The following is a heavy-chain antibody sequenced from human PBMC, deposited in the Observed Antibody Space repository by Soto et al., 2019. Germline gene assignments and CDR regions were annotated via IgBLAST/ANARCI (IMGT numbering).Heavy chain of an antibody. CDR3: ARHGSY. CDR2: IYFSGST. J-gene: IGHJ4*02. V-gene: IGHV4-39*01. Sequence: PSETLSLTCTVSGVSISNTSYYWGWIRQPPGKGLEWIGTIYFSGSTFYNPSLKSRLTISVDTSKNQFSLRLSSVTAADTAVYYCARHGSYWGKGTLVTVSS. CDR1: GVSISNTSYY.